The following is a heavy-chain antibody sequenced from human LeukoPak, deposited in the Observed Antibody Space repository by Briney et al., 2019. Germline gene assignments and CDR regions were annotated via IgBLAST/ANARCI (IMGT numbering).Heavy chain of an antibody. D-gene: IGHD3/OR15-3a*01. J-gene: IGHJ6*04. V-gene: IGHV4-38-2*01. Sequence: SETLSLTCAVSGYSISNGYYWGWIRQPPGKGLEWIGSIYQSVTTYYSPSLKSRVAISTDTPKNQYSLKLTSVTAAHTAVYYCARGSNYYYSMDVWGKGTTVTVSS. CDR1: GYSISNGYY. CDR3: ARGSNYYYSMDV. CDR2: IYQSVTT.